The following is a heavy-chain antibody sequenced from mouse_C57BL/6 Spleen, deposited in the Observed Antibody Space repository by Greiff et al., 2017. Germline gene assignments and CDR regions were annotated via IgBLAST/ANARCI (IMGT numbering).Heavy chain of an antibody. D-gene: IGHD2-4*01. CDR3: ARRAYDYDVDY. CDR2: IDPSDSYT. CDR1: GYTFTSYW. J-gene: IGHJ3*01. Sequence: VKLQQPGAELVMPGASVKLSCKASGYTFTSYWMHWVKQRPGQGLEWIGEIDPSDSYTNYNQKFKGKSTLTVDKSSSTAYMQLSSLTSEDSAVYYCARRAYDYDVDYWGQGTLVTVSA. V-gene: IGHV1-69*01.